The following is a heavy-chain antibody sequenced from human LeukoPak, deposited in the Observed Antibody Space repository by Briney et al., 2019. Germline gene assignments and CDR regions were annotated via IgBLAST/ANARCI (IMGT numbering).Heavy chain of an antibody. CDR1: GFSFTNYW. CDR2: IYPGDSDS. J-gene: IGHJ4*02. CDR3: ASPHGSGSYYNPKL. V-gene: IGHV5-51*01. Sequence: GESLKISCKASGFSFTNYWIGWVRQMPGKGLEWMGIIYPGDSDSRYSPSFQGQVTISADRSISTTYLQWSSLKASDTAMYYCASPHGSGSYYNPKLWGQGTLVTVSS. D-gene: IGHD3-10*01.